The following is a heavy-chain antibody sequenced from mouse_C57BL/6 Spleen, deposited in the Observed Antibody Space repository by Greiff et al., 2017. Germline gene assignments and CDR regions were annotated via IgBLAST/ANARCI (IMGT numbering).Heavy chain of an antibody. CDR3: ARISPPYSNYAWFAY. V-gene: IGHV1-84*01. CDR2: IYPGSGNT. J-gene: IGHJ3*01. CDR1: GYTFTDYY. D-gene: IGHD2-5*01. Sequence: QVQLKESGPELVKPGASVKISCKASGYTFTDYYINWVKQRPGQGLEWIGWIYPGSGNTKYNEKFKGKATLTVDTSSSTAYMQLSSLTSEDSAVYFCARISPPYSNYAWFAYWGQGTLVTVSA.